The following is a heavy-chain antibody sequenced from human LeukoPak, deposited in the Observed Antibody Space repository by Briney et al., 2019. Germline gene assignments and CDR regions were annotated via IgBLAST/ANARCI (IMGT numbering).Heavy chain of an antibody. V-gene: IGHV1-69*05. J-gene: IGHJ4*02. Sequence: SVKVSCKASGGTFSSYAISWVRQAPGQGLEWMGGIIPIFGTANYAQKFQGRATITTDESTSTAYMELSSLRSEDTAVYYCARVTPDCGGDCYNYYFDYWGQGTLVTVSS. CDR2: IIPIFGTA. D-gene: IGHD2-21*02. CDR3: ARVTPDCGGDCYNYYFDY. CDR1: GGTFSSYA.